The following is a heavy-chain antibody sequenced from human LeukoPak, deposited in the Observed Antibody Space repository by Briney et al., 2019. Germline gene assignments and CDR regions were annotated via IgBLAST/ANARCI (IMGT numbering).Heavy chain of an antibody. CDR2: IYHSGST. D-gene: IGHD2-15*01. CDR3: ARDREVGNKVVVAATTWLDP. CDR1: GYSISSGYY. J-gene: IGHJ5*02. V-gene: IGHV4-38-2*02. Sequence: SETLSLTCAVSGYSISSGYYWGWIRPPPGKGLEWIGSIYHSGSTYYNPSLKSRVTISVDTSKNQFSLKLSSVTAADTAVYYCARDREVGNKVVVAATTWLDPWGQGTLVTDSS.